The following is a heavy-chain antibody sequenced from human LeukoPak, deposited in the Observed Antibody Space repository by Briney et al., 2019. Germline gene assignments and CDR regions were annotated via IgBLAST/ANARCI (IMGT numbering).Heavy chain of an antibody. CDR3: ARDVPYYYESSGYYSLGFDI. D-gene: IGHD3-22*01. CDR2: ISTDNRYI. Sequence: GGSLRLSCAASGFTFSSYTMNWVRQAPGKGLEWVSSISTDNRYIYYADSLKGRLTISRDNAKNSLYLQMNSLRAEDTAVYYCARDVPYYYESSGYYSLGFDIWGQGTMVTVSS. CDR1: GFTFSSYT. J-gene: IGHJ3*02. V-gene: IGHV3-21*01.